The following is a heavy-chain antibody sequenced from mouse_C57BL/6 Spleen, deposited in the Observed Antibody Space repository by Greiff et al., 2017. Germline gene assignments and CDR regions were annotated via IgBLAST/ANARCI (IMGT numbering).Heavy chain of an antibody. D-gene: IGHD1-1*02. J-gene: IGHJ4*01. CDR1: GYTFTDYN. Sequence: VQLQQSGPELVKPGASVKIPCKASGYTFTDYNMDWVKQSHGKSLEWIGDINPNNGGTIYNQKFKGKATLTVDKSSSTAYMELRSLTSEDTAVYYCARLGGGRAMDYWGQGTSVTVSS. CDR2: INPNNGGT. V-gene: IGHV1-18*01. CDR3: ARLGGGRAMDY.